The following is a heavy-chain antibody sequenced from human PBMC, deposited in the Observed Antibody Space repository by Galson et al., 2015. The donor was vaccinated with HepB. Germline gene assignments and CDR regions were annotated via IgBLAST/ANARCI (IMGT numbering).Heavy chain of an antibody. D-gene: IGHD2-15*01. V-gene: IGHV1-18*01. J-gene: IGHJ4*02. CDR2: ISAYNGNT. CDR3: ARVPNRYCSGGSCSPYYFDY. Sequence: SVKVSCKASGYSFNTSGISWVRQAPGQGLERMGWISAYNGNTNYAQKLQGRVTMTTDTSTSTAYMELRSLRSDDTAVYYCARVPNRYCSGGSCSPYYFDYWGQGTLVTVSS. CDR1: GYSFNTSG.